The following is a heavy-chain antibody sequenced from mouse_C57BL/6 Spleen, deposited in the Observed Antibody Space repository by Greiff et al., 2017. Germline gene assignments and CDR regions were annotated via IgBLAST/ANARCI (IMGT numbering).Heavy chain of an antibody. CDR1: GYTFTDYN. Sequence: VQLQQSGPELVKPGASVKIPCKASGYTFTDYNMDWVKQSHGQSLEWIGDINPNNGGTIYNQKFKGKATLTADKSSSTAYMELRSLTSEDTAVYYCARGDTTVVATEAMDYWGQGTSVTVSS. J-gene: IGHJ4*01. CDR3: ARGDTTVVATEAMDY. CDR2: INPNNGGT. D-gene: IGHD1-1*01. V-gene: IGHV1-18*01.